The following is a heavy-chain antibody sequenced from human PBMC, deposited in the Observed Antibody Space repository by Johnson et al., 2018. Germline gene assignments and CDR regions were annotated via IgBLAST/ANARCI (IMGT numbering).Heavy chain of an antibody. CDR3: ARARSWGIQLYYYYYGMDV. V-gene: IGHV3-30*03. J-gene: IGHJ6*02. CDR2: ISYDGSNK. D-gene: IGHD5-18*01. CDR1: GFTFSTYG. Sequence: QVQLVQSGGGVVQPGRSLGLSCAASGFTFSTYGMHWVRQAPGKGLEWVALISYDGSNKYYADSVKGRFTISRDNSKNTLYLQMNSLRAEDTAVYYCARARSWGIQLYYYYYGMDVWGQGATVTVSS.